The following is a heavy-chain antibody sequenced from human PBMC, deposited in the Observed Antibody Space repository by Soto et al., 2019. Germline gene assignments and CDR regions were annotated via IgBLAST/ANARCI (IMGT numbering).Heavy chain of an antibody. J-gene: IGHJ6*02. D-gene: IGHD3-10*01. Sequence: SVKVCCNSSAYTFTGYDINWVRQATGQGLEWMGWMNPNSGNTGYAQKFQGRVTMTRNTSISTAYMELSSLRSEDTAVYYCANSGSYSAYGMDVWGQGTTVTVSS. V-gene: IGHV1-8*01. CDR1: AYTFTGYD. CDR2: MNPNSGNT. CDR3: ANSGSYSAYGMDV.